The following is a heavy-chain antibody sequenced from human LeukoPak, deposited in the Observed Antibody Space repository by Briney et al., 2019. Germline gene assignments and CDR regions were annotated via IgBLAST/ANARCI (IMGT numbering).Heavy chain of an antibody. CDR2: INPNCGGT. V-gene: IGHV1-2*02. CDR3: ARAEITIFGVVYEFDY. CDR1: GYTFTGYY. Sequence: ASVKVSCKASGYTFTGYYMHWVRQAPGQGLEWMGWINPNCGGTNYAQKFQGRVTMTRDTSISTAYMELSRLRSDDTAVYYCARAEITIFGVVYEFDYWGQGTLVTVSS. J-gene: IGHJ4*02. D-gene: IGHD3-3*01.